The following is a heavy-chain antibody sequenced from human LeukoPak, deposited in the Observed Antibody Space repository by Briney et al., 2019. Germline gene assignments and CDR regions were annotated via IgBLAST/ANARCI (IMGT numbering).Heavy chain of an antibody. CDR2: IYWDDDK. CDR3: AHKRSGGSYNPFDY. J-gene: IGHJ4*02. CDR1: GFSLSTRGVG. Sequence: SGPTLVKPTQTLTLTCTFSGFSLSTRGVGVGWIRQPPGKALEWLALIYWDDDKRYSPSLKSRLTITADTSKNQVVLTMTNMDPVDTATYYCAHKRSGGSYNPFDYWGQGTLVTVSS. V-gene: IGHV2-5*02. D-gene: IGHD2-15*01.